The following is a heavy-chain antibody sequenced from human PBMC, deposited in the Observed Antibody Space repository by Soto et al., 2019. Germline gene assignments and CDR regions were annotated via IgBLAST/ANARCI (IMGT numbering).Heavy chain of an antibody. D-gene: IGHD5-18*01. J-gene: IGHJ4*02. CDR3: AADKGYSYGYGSY. V-gene: IGHV1-58*01. Sequence: QMQLVQSGPEVKKPGTSVKVSCKASGFTFTNSAVQWVRQARGQRLEWIGWIVVGSGSTDYAQKFQERVTLTRDMATSTAYMELSSLRSEETAVYYCAADKGYSYGYGSYWGQGTLVTVSS. CDR2: IVVGSGST. CDR1: GFTFTNSA.